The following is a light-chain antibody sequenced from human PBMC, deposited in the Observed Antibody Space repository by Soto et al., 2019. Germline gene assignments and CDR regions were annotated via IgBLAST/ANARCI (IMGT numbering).Light chain of an antibody. CDR1: QSVTSN. CDR2: GAS. J-gene: IGKJ1*01. CDR3: QQHNNWPAVT. Sequence: EIVMTQSPATLSVSPGEGATLSCRASQSVTSNLAWYQQKPGQAPRLLIYGASTRATGIPARFSGSGSGTEFTLTISSLQSEDFAVYYCQQHNNWPAVTFGQGTKVEIK. V-gene: IGKV3-15*01.